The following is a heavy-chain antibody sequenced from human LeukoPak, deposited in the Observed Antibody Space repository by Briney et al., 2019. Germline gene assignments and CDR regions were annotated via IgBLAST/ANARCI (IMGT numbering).Heavy chain of an antibody. J-gene: IGHJ5*02. CDR3: ARPSGGSGRWGDNWFDP. V-gene: IGHV1-2*02. Sequence: SVKVSCKASGYTYIGSYMHWVRQAPGQGLDWVGWINLNSGGTNYAQKFQGRVTMTRDTSISTAYMELSSLRSDDTAVYYCARPSGGSGRWGDNWFDPWGQGTLVTVSS. CDR2: INLNSGGT. D-gene: IGHD3-10*01. CDR1: GYTYIGSY.